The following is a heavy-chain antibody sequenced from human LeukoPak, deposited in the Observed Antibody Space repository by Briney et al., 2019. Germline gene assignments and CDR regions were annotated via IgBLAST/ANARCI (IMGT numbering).Heavy chain of an antibody. V-gene: IGHV4-39*02. CDR2: IYYSGST. CDR3: ARERRIAVAVDY. CDR1: GVSISSSSYY. D-gene: IGHD6-19*01. Sequence: SETLSLTCTVSGVSISSSSYYGGWIRQPPGKGLEWIGSIYYSGSTYYNPSLKSRVTISVDTSKNQFSLKLSSVTAADTAVYYCARERRIAVAVDYWGQGTLVTVSS. J-gene: IGHJ4*02.